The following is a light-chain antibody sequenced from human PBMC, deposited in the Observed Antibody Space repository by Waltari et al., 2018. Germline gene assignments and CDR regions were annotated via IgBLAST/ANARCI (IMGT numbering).Light chain of an antibody. CDR3: QQYITSPVT. CDR1: QTVLYFSNTKDY. V-gene: IGKV4-1*01. Sequence: DIVMTQSPDSLAVSLGERATINCKYSQTVLYFSNTKDYLAWYQQKPGQPPKLLIYWASPRESGVPDRFSGSGSATNFTLTINSLQAEDVAVYWCQQYITSPVTFGQGTRLEIK. J-gene: IGKJ5*01. CDR2: WAS.